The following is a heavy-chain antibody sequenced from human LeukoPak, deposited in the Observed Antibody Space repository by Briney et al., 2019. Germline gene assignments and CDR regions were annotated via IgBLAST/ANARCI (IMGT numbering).Heavy chain of an antibody. V-gene: IGHV4-61*02. Sequence: PSETLSLTCTVSGGSISSGSYYWSWIRQPAGKGLEWIGRIYTSGSTNYNPSLKSRVTISVDTSKNQFSLKLSSVTAADTAVYYCARDPGQLVWRPYAFDIWGQGTMVTVSS. CDR1: GGSISSGSYY. J-gene: IGHJ3*02. CDR3: ARDPGQLVWRPYAFDI. CDR2: IYTSGST. D-gene: IGHD6-6*01.